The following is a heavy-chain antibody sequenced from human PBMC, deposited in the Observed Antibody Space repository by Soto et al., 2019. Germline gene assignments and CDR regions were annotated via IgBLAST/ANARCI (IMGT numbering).Heavy chain of an antibody. CDR3: ARGKDGSDYYFDS. CDR1: GDTFSDYT. D-gene: IGHD3-22*01. J-gene: IGHJ4*02. Sequence: QVQLVQSXAEVTKPGSSVKVSCKASGDTFSDYTISWVRQAPGQGLEWMGGIVPIFGKPTYTQKFQGRVTITADESTTTAYMELSSLRSEDTAVYYCARGKDGSDYYFDSWGQGTLVTVSS. CDR2: IVPIFGKP. V-gene: IGHV1-69*01.